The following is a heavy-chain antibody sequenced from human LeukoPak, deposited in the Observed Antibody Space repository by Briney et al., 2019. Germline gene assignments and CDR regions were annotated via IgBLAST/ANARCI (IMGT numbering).Heavy chain of an antibody. V-gene: IGHV1-18*01. Sequence: ASVKVSCKASGGTFTSYGISWVRQAPGQGPEWMGWISAYNGNTNYAQKLQGRVTMTTDTTTSTAYMELRSLRSDDTAVYYCARVDTAGAFDIWGQGTMVTVSS. CDR3: ARVDTAGAFDI. J-gene: IGHJ3*02. CDR1: GGTFTSYG. CDR2: ISAYNGNT. D-gene: IGHD6-13*01.